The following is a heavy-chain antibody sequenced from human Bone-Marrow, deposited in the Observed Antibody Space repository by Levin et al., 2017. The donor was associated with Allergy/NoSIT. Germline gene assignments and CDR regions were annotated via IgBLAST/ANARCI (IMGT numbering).Heavy chain of an antibody. J-gene: IGHJ4*02. CDR2: IYPDDSDT. Sequence: RGESLKISCKGSGYSFTNYWIGWVRQTPGKGLEWMGIIYPDDSDTTYGPSFQGQVTITADKSINTAYLQLSSLKASDSGIYYCAGRPASDSETYYGYFDYWGQGTLVTVSS. CDR1: GYSFTNYW. CDR3: AGRPASDSETYYGYFDY. D-gene: IGHD1-26*01. V-gene: IGHV5-51*01.